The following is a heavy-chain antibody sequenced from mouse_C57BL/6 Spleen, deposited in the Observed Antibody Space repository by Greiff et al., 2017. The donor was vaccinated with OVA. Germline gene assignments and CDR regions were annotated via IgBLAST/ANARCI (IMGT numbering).Heavy chain of an antibody. Sequence: QVQLQQPGAELVKPGASVKLSCKASGYTFTSYWMQWVKQRPGQGLEWIGEIDPSDSYTNYNQKFKGKATLTVDTSSSTAYMQLSSLTSEDSAVYYCEGRSSDDCDGGYWGQGNTLTVSS. D-gene: IGHD2-4*01. CDR2: IDPSDSYT. CDR1: GYTFTSYW. V-gene: IGHV1-50*01. CDR3: EGRSSDDCDGGY. J-gene: IGHJ2*01.